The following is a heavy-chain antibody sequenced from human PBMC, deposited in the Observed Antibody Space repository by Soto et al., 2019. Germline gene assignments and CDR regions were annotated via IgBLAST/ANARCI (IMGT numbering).Heavy chain of an antibody. D-gene: IGHD2-21*02. CDR2: INHRGST. V-gene: IGHV4-34*01. CDR3: ARVCGGDCYRDAFDI. J-gene: IGHJ3*02. Sequence: QVQLQQWGAGLLKPSETLSLTCAVYGGSFSGYYWSWIRQPPGKGLEWIGEINHRGSTNYNPSLKSRVTISVDTSKNQFSLKLSSVTAADTAVYYCARVCGGDCYRDAFDIWGQGTMVTVSS. CDR1: GGSFSGYY.